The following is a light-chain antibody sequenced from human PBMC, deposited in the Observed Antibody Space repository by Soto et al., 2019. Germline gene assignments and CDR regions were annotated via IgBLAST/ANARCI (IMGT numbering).Light chain of an antibody. CDR2: RAS. CDR1: QSLSGNY. J-gene: IGKJ1*01. V-gene: IGKV3-20*01. CDR3: QHYGASPWT. Sequence: NVLTQSPGTLSLSPGQRATLSCRASQSLSGNYLAWYQHKPGQAPRVLIYRASIRATGISDRFSGSGSGTDFTLSISRLEPEDFAVYYCQHYGASPWTFGQGTKVEIK.